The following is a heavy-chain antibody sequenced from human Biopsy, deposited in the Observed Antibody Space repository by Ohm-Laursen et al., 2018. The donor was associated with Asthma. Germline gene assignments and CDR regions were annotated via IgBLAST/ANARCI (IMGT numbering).Heavy chain of an antibody. J-gene: IGHJ6*02. CDR2: IYYSGTT. CDR1: SGSGGYMRSGNYC. D-gene: IGHD6-13*01. CDR3: VRGSSSWHHGPFHYYYGLDV. V-gene: IGHV4-39*01. Sequence: PSETLSLTCSLSSGSGGYMRSGNYCWGWIRQPPGKGLEWIGSIYYSGTTYYNPSLESRVTVSADTSKNQFSLKLTSLTAADTAVYYCVRGSSSWHHGPFHYYYGLDVWGQGTTATVSS.